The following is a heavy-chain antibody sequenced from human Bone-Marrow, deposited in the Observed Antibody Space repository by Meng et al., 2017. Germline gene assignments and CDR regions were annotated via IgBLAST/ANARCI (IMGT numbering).Heavy chain of an antibody. CDR3: ARDIGFGSLDS. V-gene: IGHV3-7*01. CDR2: INQDGSDK. D-gene: IGHD3-10*01. CDR1: GFTFSSYW. Sequence: GESLKISCAASGFTFSSYWMIWVRQAPGKGVEWVANINQDGSDKYYAGSVKGRFTISRDNAKNSLYVQMNSLGAEDTAVYYCARDIGFGSLDSWGQGTPVTVSS. J-gene: IGHJ4*02.